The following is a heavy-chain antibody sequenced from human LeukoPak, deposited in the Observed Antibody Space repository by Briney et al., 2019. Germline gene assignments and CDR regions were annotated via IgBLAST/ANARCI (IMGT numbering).Heavy chain of an antibody. CDR2: IYYSGST. D-gene: IGHD3-10*01. Sequence: SETLSLTCTVSCGSISSGGYYWSWIRQHPGKGLEWIGYIYYSGSTYYNPSLKSRVTISVDTSKNQFSLKLSSVTAADTAVYYCCSTMVRGVTTYYFDYWGQGTLVTVSS. J-gene: IGHJ4*02. CDR1: CGSISSGGYY. CDR3: CSTMVRGVTTYYFDY. V-gene: IGHV4-31*03.